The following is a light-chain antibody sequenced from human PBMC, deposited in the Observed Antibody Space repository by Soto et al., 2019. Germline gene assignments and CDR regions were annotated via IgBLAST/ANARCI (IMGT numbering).Light chain of an antibody. V-gene: IGKV1-5*03. CDR2: KAS. CDR3: LQYNSYPWT. CDR1: QSFSTW. J-gene: IGKJ2*02. Sequence: DIQMTQSPSTLSASVGDRVTITCRASQSFSTWLAWYQQKPGKAPKLLIYKASNLESGVPSRFSGSGSGTEFTFTISSLQPDDFATYYCLQYNSYPWTFGQGTKLEIK.